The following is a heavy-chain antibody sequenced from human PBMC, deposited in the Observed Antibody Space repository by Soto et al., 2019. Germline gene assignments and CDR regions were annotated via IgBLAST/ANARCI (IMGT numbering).Heavy chain of an antibody. CDR1: GYSFTSHY. Sequence: GASVKVSCKAIGYSFTSHYMHWVRQAPGQGLEWMGTIFPGGVNIAYAQKFQGRVTITADESTSTAYMELSSLRSEDTAVYYCARAVSEGYDFWSGYYTSGPLDYWGQGTLVTVSS. CDR3: ARAVSEGYDFWSGYYTSGPLDY. J-gene: IGHJ4*02. V-gene: IGHV1-46*01. D-gene: IGHD3-3*01. CDR2: IFPGGVNI.